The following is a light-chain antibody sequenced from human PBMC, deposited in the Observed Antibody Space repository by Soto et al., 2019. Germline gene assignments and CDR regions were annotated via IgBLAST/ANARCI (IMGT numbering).Light chain of an antibody. CDR3: CSYAGSLYV. V-gene: IGLV2-23*01. Sequence: QSVLTQPASVSGSPGQSITISCTGTSSDVGSYNLVSWYQQHPGKAPKLMIYEGSKRPSGVSNRFSGSKSGNTASLTISGLQAEDEAASYSCSYAGSLYVFGTGTKVTVL. CDR2: EGS. J-gene: IGLJ1*01. CDR1: SSDVGSYNL.